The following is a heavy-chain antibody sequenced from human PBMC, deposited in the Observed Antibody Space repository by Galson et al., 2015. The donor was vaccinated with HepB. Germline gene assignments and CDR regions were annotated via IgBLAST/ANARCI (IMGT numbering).Heavy chain of an antibody. J-gene: IGHJ4*02. CDR1: GFTFSSYE. CDR2: ITSSGSAI. Sequence: SLRLSCAASGFTFSSYEMNWVRQAPGKGLEWVSYITSSGSAIYYADSVKGRFTISRDNAKNSLYLQMNSLRAEDTAVYYCARGGYSYGYRGADYWGQGTLVTVSS. CDR3: ARGGYSYGYRGADY. V-gene: IGHV3-48*03. D-gene: IGHD5-18*01.